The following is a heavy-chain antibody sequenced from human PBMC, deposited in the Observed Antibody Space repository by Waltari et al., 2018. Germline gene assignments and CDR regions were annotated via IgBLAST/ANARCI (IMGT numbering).Heavy chain of an antibody. V-gene: IGHV1-69*08. CDR3: ARDLDSSGWYDTY. J-gene: IGHJ4*02. CDR1: GGTFSSYT. D-gene: IGHD6-19*01. CDR2: IIPILGIA. Sequence: QVQLVQSGAEVKKPGSSVKVSCTASGGTFSSYTISWVRQAPGQGLEWMGRIIPILGIANYAQKFQGRVTITADKSTSTAYMELSSLRSEDTAVYYCARDLDSSGWYDTYWGQGTLVTVSS.